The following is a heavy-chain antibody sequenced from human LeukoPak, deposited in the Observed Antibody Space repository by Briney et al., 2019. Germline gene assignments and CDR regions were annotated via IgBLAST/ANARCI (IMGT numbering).Heavy chain of an antibody. CDR2: IYYSGST. V-gene: IGHV4-59*08. CDR3: AGNPYGGNSDFQH. J-gene: IGHJ1*01. CDR1: GGSISSYY. D-gene: IGHD4-23*01. Sequence: SETLSLTCTVSGGSISSYYWSWIRQPPGKGLEWIGYIYYSGSTNYNPSLKSRVTISVDTSKNQFSLKLGSVTAADTAVYSCAGNPYGGNSDFQHWGQGTLVIVSS.